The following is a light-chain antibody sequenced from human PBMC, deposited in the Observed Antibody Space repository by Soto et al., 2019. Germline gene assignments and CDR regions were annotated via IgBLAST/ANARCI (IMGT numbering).Light chain of an antibody. J-gene: IGKJ2*01. CDR1: QGIRND. V-gene: IGKV1-17*01. CDR2: AAS. CDR3: LQYNDYPYT. Sequence: DLQMTQSPSSLSASVGDRVTITCRASQGIRNDLSWFQQKPGKAPKRLIYAASTLQSGVPSRFSGSGSGTEFTLTISSLQPEDFATYFCLQYNDYPYTYGQGTKLEIK.